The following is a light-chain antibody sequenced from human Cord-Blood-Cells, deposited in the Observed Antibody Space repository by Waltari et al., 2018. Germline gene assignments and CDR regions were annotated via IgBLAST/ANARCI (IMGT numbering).Light chain of an antibody. Sequence: QSALTQPASVSGSPGQSITISCTGTSSDVGGYNLVSGYQQHQGKAPKLMIYEGSKRPSGVSNRFSGSKSGNTASLTISGLQAEDEADYYCCSYAGSSAFYVFGTGTKVTVL. V-gene: IGLV2-23*01. CDR1: SSDVGGYNL. J-gene: IGLJ1*01. CDR2: EGS. CDR3: CSYAGSSAFYV.